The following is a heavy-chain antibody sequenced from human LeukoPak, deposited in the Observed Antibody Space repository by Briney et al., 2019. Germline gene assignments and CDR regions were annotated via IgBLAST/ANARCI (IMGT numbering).Heavy chain of an antibody. CDR2: INPNSGGT. V-gene: IGHV1-2*02. Sequence: RVASVKVSCKASGYTFTGYYMHWVRQAPGQGPEWMGWINPNSGGTNYAQKFQGRVTMTRDTSISTAYMELSRPRSDDTAVYYCARDVGSRGVIMYWFDPWGQGTLVTVSS. D-gene: IGHD3-10*01. CDR3: ARDVGSRGVIMYWFDP. J-gene: IGHJ5*02. CDR1: GYTFTGYY.